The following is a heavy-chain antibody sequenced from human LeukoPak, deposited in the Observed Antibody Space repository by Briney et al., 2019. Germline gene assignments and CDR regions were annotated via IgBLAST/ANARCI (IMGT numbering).Heavy chain of an antibody. D-gene: IGHD1-26*01. V-gene: IGHV1-69*05. Sequence: ASVKVSCKASGGTFSSYAISWVRQAPGQGLEWMGGIIPIFGTANYAQKFQGRVTMTRDTSTSTVYMELSSLRSEDTAVYYCARDFGAGEGSPSYWGQGTLVTVSS. CDR1: GGTFSSYA. CDR2: IIPIFGTA. J-gene: IGHJ4*02. CDR3: ARDFGAGEGSPSY.